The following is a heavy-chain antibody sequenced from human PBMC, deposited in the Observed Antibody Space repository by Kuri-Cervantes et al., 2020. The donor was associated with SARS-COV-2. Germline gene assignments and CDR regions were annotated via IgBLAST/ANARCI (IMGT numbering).Heavy chain of an antibody. CDR2: IYNSGST. CDR1: GFTFNNYA. D-gene: IGHD2-2*01. Sequence: GSLRLSCAASGFTFNNYAMSWVRQAPGKGLEWLGSIYNSGSTYYNPSLESRVTISVDTSTNQHSLKLSSVTAADTAVYYCARGDCSNIGCSGHFGVDVWGQGTTVTVSS. V-gene: IGHV4-38-2*01. CDR3: ARGDCSNIGCSGHFGVDV. J-gene: IGHJ6*02.